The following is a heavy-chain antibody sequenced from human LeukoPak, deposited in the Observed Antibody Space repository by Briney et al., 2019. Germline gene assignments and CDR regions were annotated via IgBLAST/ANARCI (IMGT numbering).Heavy chain of an antibody. CDR2: IIPIFGTA. CDR3: ARGRPDSGCSSTSCPPFDP. J-gene: IGHJ5*02. D-gene: IGHD2-2*01. Sequence: SVKVSCKASGGTFSSYAISWVRQAPGQGLEWMGRIIPIFGTANYAQKFQGRVTITTDESTSTAYMELSSLRSEDTAVYYCARGRPDSGCSSTSCPPFDPWGQGTLVTVSS. CDR1: GGTFSSYA. V-gene: IGHV1-69*05.